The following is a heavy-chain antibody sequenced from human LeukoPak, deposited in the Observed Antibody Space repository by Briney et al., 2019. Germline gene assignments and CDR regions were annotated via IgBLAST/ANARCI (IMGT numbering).Heavy chain of an antibody. CDR1: GGSMSSYY. D-gene: IGHD1-26*01. CDR3: ARGFRGASFDY. J-gene: IGHJ4*02. Sequence: SETLSLTCSVSGGSMSSYYWSWIRQPPGKGLEWIGYIYHSGSTNYNSPLKSRVTISEDTSKKQFSLKVSSVTAADTAVYYCARGFRGASFDYWGQGTLVTVSS. V-gene: IGHV4-59*01. CDR2: IYHSGST.